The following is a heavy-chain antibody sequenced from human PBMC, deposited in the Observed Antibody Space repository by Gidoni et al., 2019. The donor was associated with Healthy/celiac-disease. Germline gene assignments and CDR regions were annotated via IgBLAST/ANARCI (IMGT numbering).Heavy chain of an antibody. CDR2: ISYDGSNK. V-gene: IGHV3-30*18. CDR3: AKGDDWFDP. CDR1: GFTFSSYG. Sequence: QVQLVESGGGVVQPGRSLRLSCAASGFTFSSYGMHWVRQAPGKGLEGVAVISYDGSNKYYADSVKGRFTISRDNSKNTLYLQMNSLRAEDTAVYYCAKGDDWFDPWGQGTLVTVSS. J-gene: IGHJ5*02.